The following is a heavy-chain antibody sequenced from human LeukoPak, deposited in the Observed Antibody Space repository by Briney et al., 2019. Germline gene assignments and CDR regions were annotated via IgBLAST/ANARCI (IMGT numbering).Heavy chain of an antibody. CDR1: GYSISNGYY. J-gene: IGHJ4*02. D-gene: IGHD3-9*01. CDR3: ARSKDILTGYCFDY. Sequence: SETLSLTCTVSGYSISNGYYWGWIRRPPGKGLEWIGTTYHSGTSYYNPSLKSRVTISVDTSKNQLSLKLSSVTAADTAVYYCARSKDILTGYCFDYWGQGTLVTVSS. CDR2: TYHSGTS. V-gene: IGHV4-38-2*02.